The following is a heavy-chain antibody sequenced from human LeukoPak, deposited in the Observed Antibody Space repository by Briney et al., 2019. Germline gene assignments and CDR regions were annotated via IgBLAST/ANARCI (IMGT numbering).Heavy chain of an antibody. CDR3: ARDLGYSYGYCFDY. CDR2: ISSSSSYI. CDR1: GFTVSSNS. J-gene: IGHJ4*02. V-gene: IGHV3-21*01. D-gene: IGHD5-18*01. Sequence: GGSLRLSCTVSGFTVSSNSWSWVRQAPGKGLEWVPSISSSSSYIYYADSVKGRFTISRDNAKNSLYLQMNSLRAEDTAVYYCARDLGYSYGYCFDYWGQGTLVTVSS.